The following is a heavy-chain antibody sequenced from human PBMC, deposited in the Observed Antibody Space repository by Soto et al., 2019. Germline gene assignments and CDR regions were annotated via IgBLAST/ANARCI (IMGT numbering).Heavy chain of an antibody. J-gene: IGHJ4*02. D-gene: IGHD1-7*01. Sequence: PGGSLRLSCAASGFTFSSYGMHWVRQAPGKGLEWVAVISYDGSNKYYADSVKGRFTISRDNSKNTLYLQMNSLRAEDTAVYYCAKVTTKSITGTTPFDYWGQGTLVTVSS. CDR3: AKVTTKSITGTTPFDY. CDR2: ISYDGSNK. V-gene: IGHV3-30*18. CDR1: GFTFSSYG.